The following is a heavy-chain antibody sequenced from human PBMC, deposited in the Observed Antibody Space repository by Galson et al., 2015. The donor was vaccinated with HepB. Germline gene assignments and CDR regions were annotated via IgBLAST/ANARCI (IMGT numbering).Heavy chain of an antibody. V-gene: IGHV3-7*01. CDR3: ASYYYFMDV. CDR1: GFTFSSYW. J-gene: IGHJ6*03. CDR2: IKQDGSEK. Sequence: SLRLSCAASGFTFSSYWMNWVRQAPGKGLEWVANIKQDGSEKYYVDSVKGRFTISRDNAKNSLYLQMDSLRAEDTAVYYCASYYYFMDVWGKGTTVTVSS.